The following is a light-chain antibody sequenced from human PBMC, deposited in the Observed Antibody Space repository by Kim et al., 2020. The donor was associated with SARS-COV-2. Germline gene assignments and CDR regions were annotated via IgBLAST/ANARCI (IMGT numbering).Light chain of an antibody. CDR1: QSVSSSY. CDR3: QEYGSSSWT. V-gene: IGKV3-20*01. Sequence: EIVLTQSPGTLSLSPGERATLSCRASQSVSSSYLAWYQQKPGQAPRLRIYGASSRATGIPDRFSGSGSGTDFTLTISRLEPEDFAVYYCQEYGSSSWTVGQGTKVEIK. J-gene: IGKJ1*01. CDR2: GAS.